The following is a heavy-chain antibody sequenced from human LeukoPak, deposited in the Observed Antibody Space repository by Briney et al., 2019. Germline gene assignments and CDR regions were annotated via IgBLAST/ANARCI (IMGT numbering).Heavy chain of an antibody. V-gene: IGHV3-23*01. CDR2: ISGSGGGT. CDR1: GITLSNYA. J-gene: IGHJ4*02. CDR3: AKRGVVIRVILGGVRQEAYYFDS. D-gene: IGHD3-22*01. Sequence: QPGGSLRLSCAVSGITLSNYAMTWVRQAPGKGLEWVAGISGSGGGTNYADPVKGRFTISRDNSKNTLSLQMNNLRVDGTAVYSCAKRGVVIRVILGGVRQEAYYFDSWGQGALVTVSS.